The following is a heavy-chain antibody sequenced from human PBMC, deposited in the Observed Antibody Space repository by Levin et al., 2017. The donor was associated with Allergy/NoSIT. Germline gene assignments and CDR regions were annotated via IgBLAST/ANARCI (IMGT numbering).Heavy chain of an antibody. J-gene: IGHJ4*02. Sequence: VASVKVSCKVSGYTLTELSMHWVRQAPGKGLEWMGGFDPEDGETIYAQKFQGRVTMTEDTSTDTAYMELSSLRSEDTAVYYCATRLWFGEFFDYWGQGTLVTVSS. CDR2: FDPEDGET. D-gene: IGHD3-10*01. V-gene: IGHV1-24*01. CDR1: GYTLTELS. CDR3: ATRLWFGEFFDY.